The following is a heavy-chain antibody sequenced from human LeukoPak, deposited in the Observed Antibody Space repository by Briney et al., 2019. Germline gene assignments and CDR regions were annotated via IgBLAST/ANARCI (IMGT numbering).Heavy chain of an antibody. J-gene: IGHJ4*02. CDR1: GFTFSSYE. CDR3: ARDEGDYGSSDY. CDR2: ISSSGSNI. Sequence: GGSLRLSCAASGFTFSSYEMNWVRQAPGKGLEWVSYISSSGSNIYYADSVKGRFTISRDNTKNSLYLQMNSLRAEDTAVYYCARDEGDYGSSDYWGQGTLVTVSS. V-gene: IGHV3-48*03. D-gene: IGHD4-17*01.